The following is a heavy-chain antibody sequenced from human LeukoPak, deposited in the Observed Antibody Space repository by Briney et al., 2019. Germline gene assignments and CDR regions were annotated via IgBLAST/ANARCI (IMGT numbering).Heavy chain of an antibody. Sequence: GASVKVSCKASGYTFTGYYMHWVRQAPGQGLEWMGWINPNSGGTNYAQRFQGRVTMTRDTSISTAYMELSRLRSDDTAVYYCTRTSYLGYDAFDMWGPGTLVTVSS. CDR1: GYTFTGYY. V-gene: IGHV1-2*02. CDR3: TRTSYLGYDAFDM. D-gene: IGHD1-26*01. CDR2: INPNSGGT. J-gene: IGHJ3*02.